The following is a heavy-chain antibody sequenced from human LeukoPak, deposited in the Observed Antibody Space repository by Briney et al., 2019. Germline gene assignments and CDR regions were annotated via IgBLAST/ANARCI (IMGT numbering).Heavy chain of an antibody. CDR3: AKDAAMVSFDY. V-gene: IGHV3-23*01. Sequence: GVSLRLFCAPSGFTFSSYAMSWVRRAPGEGLEWVSAISASGGSTYYADSVKGRFTISRDNSKNTLYLQMNSLRAEDTAVYYCAKDAAMVSFDYWGQGTLVTVSS. J-gene: IGHJ4*02. D-gene: IGHD4/OR15-4a*01. CDR2: ISASGGST. CDR1: GFTFSSYA.